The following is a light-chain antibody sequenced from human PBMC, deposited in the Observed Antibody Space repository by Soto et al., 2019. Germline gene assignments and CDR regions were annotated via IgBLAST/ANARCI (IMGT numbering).Light chain of an antibody. CDR1: SSDVGTYNY. CDR3: SSYTGGSTLYV. Sequence: LTQPASVSGSPGQSITISCTGTSSDVGTYNYVSWYQQHPGKAPKVMIYEVTYRPSGVSNRFSGSKSGNTASLTISGLQAEDEAEYYCSSYTGGSTLYVFGTGTKV. CDR2: EVT. V-gene: IGLV2-14*01. J-gene: IGLJ1*01.